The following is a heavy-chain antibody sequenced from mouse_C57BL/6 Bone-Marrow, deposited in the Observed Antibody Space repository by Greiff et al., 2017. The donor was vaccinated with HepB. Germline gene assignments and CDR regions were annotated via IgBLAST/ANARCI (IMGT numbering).Heavy chain of an antibody. D-gene: IGHD2-5*01. V-gene: IGHV5-2*01. CDR1: EYEFPSHD. J-gene: IGHJ4*01. Sequence: EVQRVESGGGLVQPGESLKLSCESNEYEFPSHDMSWVRKTPEKRLELVAAINSDGGSTYYPDTMERRFIISRDNTKKTLYLQMSSLRSEDTALYYCANSNYYYYAMDYWGQGTSVTVSS. CDR3: ANSNYYYYAMDY. CDR2: INSDGGST.